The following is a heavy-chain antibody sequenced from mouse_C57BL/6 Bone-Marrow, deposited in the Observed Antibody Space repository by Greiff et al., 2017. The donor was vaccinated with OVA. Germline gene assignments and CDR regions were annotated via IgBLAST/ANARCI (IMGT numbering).Heavy chain of an antibody. V-gene: IGHV2-2*01. CDR1: GFSLTSYG. CDR3: ARKGYGYYAMDY. D-gene: IGHD2-10*02. J-gene: IGHJ4*01. CDR2: IWSGGST. Sequence: VKLMESGPGLVQPSQILSITCTVSGFSLTSYGVHWVRQSPGKGLEWLGVIWSGGSTDYNAAFISRLSISKDNSKSQVFFKMNSLQADDTAIYYCARKGYGYYAMDYWGQGTSVTVSS.